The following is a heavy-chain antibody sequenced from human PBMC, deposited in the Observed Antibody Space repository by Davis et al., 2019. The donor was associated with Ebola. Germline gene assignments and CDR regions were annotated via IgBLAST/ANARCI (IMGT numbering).Heavy chain of an antibody. D-gene: IGHD4-11*01. J-gene: IGHJ5*02. Sequence: AASVKVSCKASGYTFRSYGISWVRQAPGQGLEWMGWINSHNGNTNYAQKLQGRVTMTTDTSTSTACMELRSLRSDDTAVYYCARDQFQDYSNYAQVRFDPWGQGTLVTVS. CDR2: INSHNGNT. CDR3: ARDQFQDYSNYAQVRFDP. V-gene: IGHV1-18*01. CDR1: GYTFRSYG.